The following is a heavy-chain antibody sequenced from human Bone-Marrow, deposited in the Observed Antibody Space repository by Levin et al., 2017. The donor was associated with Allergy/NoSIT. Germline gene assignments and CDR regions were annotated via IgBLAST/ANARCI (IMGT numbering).Heavy chain of an antibody. CDR2: ISSSGSTI. CDR1: GFTFSDYY. CDR3: ARDYWEDYDY. Sequence: PGESLKISCAASGFTFSDYYMSWIRQAPGKGLEWVSYISSSGSTIYYADSVKGRFTISRDNAKNSLYLQMNSLRAEDTAVYYCARDYWEDYDYWGQGTLVTVSS. V-gene: IGHV3-11*01. J-gene: IGHJ4*02. D-gene: IGHD1-26*01.